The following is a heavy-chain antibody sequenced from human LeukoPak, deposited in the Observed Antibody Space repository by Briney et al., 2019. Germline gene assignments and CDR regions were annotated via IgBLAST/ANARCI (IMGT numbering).Heavy chain of an antibody. Sequence: PSETLSLTCTLSGGSISTYYWSWIRQPPGKGLEWIGYIYHSGSTNYNPSLKSRVTISVDTSKNQFSLKLSSVTAADTAVYYCARGGGYASPIGYWGQGTLVTVSS. V-gene: IGHV4-59*01. J-gene: IGHJ4*02. CDR3: ARGGGYASPIGY. CDR1: GGSISTYY. D-gene: IGHD5-12*01. CDR2: IYHSGST.